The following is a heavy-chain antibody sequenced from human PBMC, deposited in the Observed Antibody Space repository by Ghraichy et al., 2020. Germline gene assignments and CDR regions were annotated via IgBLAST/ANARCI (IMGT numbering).Heavy chain of an antibody. D-gene: IGHD5-12*01. CDR2: AGPDGSQK. V-gene: IGHV3-7*03. CDR1: GFTPTDYW. J-gene: IGHJ4*02. CDR3: ARVPSTPEGNSGWLFDY. Sequence: GGSLRLSCVTSGFTPTDYWMSWVRQAAGKRPEWVANAGPDGSQKFYVDSVKGRFTISRDNSKNSLYLDMSDLRGEDTAVYYCARVPSTPEGNSGWLFDYWGPGSLVTVS.